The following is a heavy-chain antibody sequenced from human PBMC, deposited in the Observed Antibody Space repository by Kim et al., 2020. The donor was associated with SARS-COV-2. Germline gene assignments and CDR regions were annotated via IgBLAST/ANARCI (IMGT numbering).Heavy chain of an antibody. V-gene: IGHV4-39*01. J-gene: IGHJ4*02. CDR2: IYYSGST. D-gene: IGHD4-17*01. Sequence: SETLSLTCTVSGGSISSSSYYWGWIRQPPGKGLEWIGSIYYSGSTYYNPSLKSRVTISVDTSKNQFSLKLSSVTAADTAVYYCARRFGTVTKSFDYWGQGTLVTVSS. CDR3: ARRFGTVTKSFDY. CDR1: GGSISSSSYY.